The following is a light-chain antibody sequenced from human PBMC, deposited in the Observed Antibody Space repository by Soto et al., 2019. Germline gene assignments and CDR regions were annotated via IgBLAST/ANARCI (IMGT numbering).Light chain of an antibody. V-gene: IGKV3-15*01. Sequence: EIVRTQSPATLAVSPGARATLSCMASQSVSSNLAWYQQKPGQAPSLLIYGASTRATGTPARFSGSGSGTEFTLTISSLQSEDFAVYYCQQYIRWPLTFGGGTKVDI. CDR3: QQYIRWPLT. CDR1: QSVSSN. CDR2: GAS. J-gene: IGKJ4*01.